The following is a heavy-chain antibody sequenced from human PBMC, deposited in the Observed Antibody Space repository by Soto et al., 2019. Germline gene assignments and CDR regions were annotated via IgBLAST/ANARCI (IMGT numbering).Heavy chain of an antibody. Sequence: QVQLVQSGAEVRKPGASVKVSCKASGYTFSHYIMHWVRQAPGQRLEWMGWISADSGDTKYSQNFQGGITITRDTSASTVYMELSSLRSEDTAVYYCARYFDRGDYYFDYWGQGTLVTVSS. V-gene: IGHV1-3*01. J-gene: IGHJ4*02. CDR3: ARYFDRGDYYFDY. CDR1: GYTFSHYI. D-gene: IGHD3-22*01. CDR2: ISADSGDT.